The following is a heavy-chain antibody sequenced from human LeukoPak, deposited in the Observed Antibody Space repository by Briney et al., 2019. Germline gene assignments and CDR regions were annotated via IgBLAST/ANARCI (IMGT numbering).Heavy chain of an antibody. Sequence: SETLSLTCNVSGGSIGSSTYYWGWIRQPPGKGLEWIGSIYYSGSTYYNTSLKSRVTISVDTSKNQFSLKLSSVTATDTAVYYCASTTYYYDSSLDYWGQGTLVTVSS. J-gene: IGHJ4*02. CDR2: IYYSGST. CDR3: ASTTYYYDSSLDY. D-gene: IGHD3-22*01. CDR1: GGSIGSSTYY. V-gene: IGHV4-39*07.